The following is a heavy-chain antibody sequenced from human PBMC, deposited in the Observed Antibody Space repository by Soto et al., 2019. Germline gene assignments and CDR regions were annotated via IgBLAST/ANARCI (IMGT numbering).Heavy chain of an antibody. CDR3: AQSKWELLRAFEV. J-gene: IGHJ3*01. Sequence: QITLKESGPTLVKPTQTLTLTCTFAGFSLTRSEVGVGWIRQPPGKALEWLALIYGDDEKLYSPSLKTRITITRHTAENQVVLTMTNMDPVDTATYYCAQSKWELLRAFEVWGQGTMVTVSS. V-gene: IGHV2-5*02. D-gene: IGHD1-26*01. CDR1: GFSLTRSEVG. CDR2: IYGDDEK.